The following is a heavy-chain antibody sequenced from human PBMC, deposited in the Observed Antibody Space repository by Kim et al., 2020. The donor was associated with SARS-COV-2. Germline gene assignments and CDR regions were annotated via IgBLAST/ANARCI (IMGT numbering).Heavy chain of an antibody. V-gene: IGHV3-23*01. CDR3: AKDQDLDYGDLGDY. D-gene: IGHD4-17*01. CDR1: GFTFSSYA. CDR2: ITGSGGST. Sequence: GGSLRLSCAASGFTFSSYAMSWVRQAPGKGLEWVSAITGSGGSTYYADSVKGRFTISRDNSKNTLYLQMNSLRAEDTAVYYCAKDQDLDYGDLGDYWGQGNLVTGSS. J-gene: IGHJ4*02.